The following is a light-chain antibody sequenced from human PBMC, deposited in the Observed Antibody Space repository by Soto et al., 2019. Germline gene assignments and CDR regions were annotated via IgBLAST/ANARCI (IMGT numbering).Light chain of an antibody. CDR2: EVN. CDR1: SRDVGGYNY. J-gene: IGLJ1*01. V-gene: IGLV2-14*01. Sequence: QSVLTQPASVSGSPGQSITISCTGTSRDVGGYNYVSWYQQHPGKAPKLIIYEVNNRPSGVSNRFSGSKSGNTASLTISGLQAEDEADYYCSSYTSGGTYVFGTGTKVTVL. CDR3: SSYTSGGTYV.